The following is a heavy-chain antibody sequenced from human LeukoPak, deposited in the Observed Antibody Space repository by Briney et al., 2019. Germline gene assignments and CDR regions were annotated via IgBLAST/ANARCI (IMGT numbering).Heavy chain of an antibody. V-gene: IGHV4-31*11. CDR1: GGSISSGGYY. CDR2: IYYSGST. Sequence: ASETLSLTCAVSGGSISSGGYYWSWIRQHPGKGLEWIGYIYYSGSTYYNPSLKSRVTISVDTSKNQFSLKLSSVTAADTAVYYCARASLWFGVRPFDYWGQGTLVTVSS. J-gene: IGHJ4*02. D-gene: IGHD3-10*01. CDR3: ARASLWFGVRPFDY.